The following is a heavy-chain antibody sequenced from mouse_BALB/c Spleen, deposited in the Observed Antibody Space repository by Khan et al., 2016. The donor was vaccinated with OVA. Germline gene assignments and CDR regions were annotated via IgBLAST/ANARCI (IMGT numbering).Heavy chain of an antibody. CDR3: VRDGAYHRNDGWFAY. Sequence: QVQLKQSGAELARPGASVKMSCKASGYTFTSYTIHWIKERPGQGLEWIGNINPSNGYTNYNQKFKDKATLTTDKSSTTAYLQLSSLTSDDSAVYNWVRDGAYHRNDGWFAYWGQGTLVTVSA. J-gene: IGHJ3*01. CDR1: GYTFTSYT. D-gene: IGHD2-14*01. V-gene: IGHV1-4*01. CDR2: INPSNGYT.